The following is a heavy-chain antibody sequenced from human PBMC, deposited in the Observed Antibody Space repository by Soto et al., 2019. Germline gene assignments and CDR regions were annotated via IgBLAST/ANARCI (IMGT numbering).Heavy chain of an antibody. CDR1: GYTFTGYY. J-gene: IGHJ3*02. D-gene: IGHD3-22*01. CDR2: INPNSGGT. Sequence: ASVKVSCKASGYTFTGYYMHWVRQAPGQGLEWMGWINPNSGGTNYAQKFQGRVTMTRDTSISTAYMELSRLRSDDTAVYYCAREDYYDSRRAFDIWGQGTMVTV. CDR3: AREDYYDSRRAFDI. V-gene: IGHV1-2*02.